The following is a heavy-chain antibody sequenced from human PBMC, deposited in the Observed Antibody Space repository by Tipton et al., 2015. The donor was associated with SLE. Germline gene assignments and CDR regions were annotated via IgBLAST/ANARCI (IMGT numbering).Heavy chain of an antibody. J-gene: IGHJ5*02. Sequence: TLSLTCDVSGYSISSGYYWGWIRQPPERGLECIGSIYHSGRTYYNPSLKSRVTISVDTSKNRFSLHLSSVTAADTAVYYCARVGWNGEVVDPWGQGTLVTVSS. V-gene: IGHV4-38-2*01. D-gene: IGHD1-1*01. CDR2: IYHSGRT. CDR1: GYSISSGYY. CDR3: ARVGWNGEVVDP.